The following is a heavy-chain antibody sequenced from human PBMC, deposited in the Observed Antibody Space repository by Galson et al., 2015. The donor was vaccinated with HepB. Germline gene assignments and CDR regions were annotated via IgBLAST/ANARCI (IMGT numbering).Heavy chain of an antibody. D-gene: IGHD3-3*01. Sequence: SLRLSCAASGFTFSSYGMHWVRQAPGKGLEWVAVISYDGSNKYYADSVKGRFTISRDNSKNTLYLQMNSLRAEDTAVYYCAKDRGFWSGYEYRMSSTLDYWGQGTLVTVSS. J-gene: IGHJ4*02. CDR3: AKDRGFWSGYEYRMSSTLDY. CDR1: GFTFSSYG. CDR2: ISYDGSNK. V-gene: IGHV3-30*18.